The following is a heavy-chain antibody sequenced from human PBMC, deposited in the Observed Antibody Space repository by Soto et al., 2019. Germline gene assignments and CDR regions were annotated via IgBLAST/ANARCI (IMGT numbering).Heavy chain of an antibody. CDR2: ISSSSSYI. J-gene: IGHJ4*02. CDR1: GFTFSSYS. Sequence: PGGSLRLSCAASGFTFSSYSMNWVRQAPGKGLEWVSSISSSSSYIYYADSVKGRFTISRDNAKNSLYLQMNSLRAEDTAVYYCARVQVYYDILTGYYPWGQGTLVTVSS. CDR3: ARVQVYYDILTGYYP. V-gene: IGHV3-21*01. D-gene: IGHD3-9*01.